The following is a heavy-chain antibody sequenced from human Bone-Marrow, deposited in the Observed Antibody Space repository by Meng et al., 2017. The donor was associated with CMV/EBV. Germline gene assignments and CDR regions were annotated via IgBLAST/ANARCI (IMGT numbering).Heavy chain of an antibody. J-gene: IGHJ4*02. D-gene: IGHD3/OR15-3a*01. CDR1: GFTFRNYD. CDR2: IGTTGDT. Sequence: GESLKISCAASGFTFRNYDMDWVRQRPGKGLEWVSGIGTTGDTHYPDSVKGRFTTSRDSARNSVYLQMDNVRPADTAVYYCTRGTEFWDGYYYFDSWGQGTLVTVAS. V-gene: IGHV3-13*02. CDR3: TRGTEFWDGYYYFDS.